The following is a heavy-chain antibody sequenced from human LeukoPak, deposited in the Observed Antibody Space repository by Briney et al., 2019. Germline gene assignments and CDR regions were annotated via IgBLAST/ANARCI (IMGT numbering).Heavy chain of an antibody. V-gene: IGHV1-2*02. CDR1: GYTFTDYF. Sequence: GASVKVSCKASGYTFTDYFMHWVRQAPGQGLEWMSWINPNSGGTNYAQRFQGRVTMTRDTSISTVYMELSRLTSDDTAVYYCARGEGSGRYCIEYWGQGTLVAVAS. D-gene: IGHD3-10*01. CDR2: INPNSGGT. CDR3: ARGEGSGRYCIEY. J-gene: IGHJ4*02.